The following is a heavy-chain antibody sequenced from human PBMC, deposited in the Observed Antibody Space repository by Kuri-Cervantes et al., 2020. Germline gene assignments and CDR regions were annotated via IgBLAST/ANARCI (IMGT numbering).Heavy chain of an antibody. CDR3: ARESSNYALDY. CDR1: AYTFTGYY. J-gene: IGHJ4*02. D-gene: IGHD4-11*01. Sequence: ASVKVSCKASAYTFTGYYMHWVRQAPGQGLEWMGWINPNSGGTNYAQKFQGRVTMTRDTSISTAYMDLSSLRSEDTAVYYCARESSNYALDYWGQGTLVTVSS. CDR2: INPNSGGT. V-gene: IGHV1-2*02.